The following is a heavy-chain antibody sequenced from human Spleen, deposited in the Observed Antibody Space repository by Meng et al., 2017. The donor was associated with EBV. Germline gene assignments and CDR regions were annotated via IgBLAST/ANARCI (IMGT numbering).Heavy chain of an antibody. Sequence: QVQLQQSVPGLVXXXXXLPLTCAIPGDSVSSNSAAWNWIRQSPSRGLEWLGRTYYRSKWYNDYAVSVKSRISINSDTSKNQFSLQLNSVTPEDTAVYYCVGNSGWSFEPWGQGTLVTVS. CDR2: TYYRSKWYN. J-gene: IGHJ5*02. D-gene: IGHD6-19*01. CDR3: VGNSGWSFEP. V-gene: IGHV6-1*01. CDR1: GDSVSSNSAA.